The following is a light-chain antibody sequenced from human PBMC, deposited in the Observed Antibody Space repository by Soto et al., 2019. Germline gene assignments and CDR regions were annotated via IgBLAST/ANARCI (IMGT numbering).Light chain of an antibody. CDR2: VAS. J-gene: IGKJ5*01. Sequence: IQMTQGKSSLSASVGDSVTITCXASQSISSYLNWYQQKPGKAPKCLIYVASSLQSGVPSRFSGSESGTDFTLTISSLQPEDCAIYFCQQANSFPITSCQRALPEV. CDR3: QQANSFPIT. CDR1: QSISSY. V-gene: IGKV1-39*01.